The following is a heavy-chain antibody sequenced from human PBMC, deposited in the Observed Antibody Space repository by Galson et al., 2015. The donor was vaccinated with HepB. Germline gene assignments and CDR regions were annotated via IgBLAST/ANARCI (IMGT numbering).Heavy chain of an antibody. CDR2: ISYDGSNK. CDR3: AKSIGVGDYYYGMDV. Sequence: SLRLSCAASGFTFSSYGMHWVRQAPGKGLEWVAVISYDGSNKYYADSVKGRFTISRDNSKNTLYLQMNSLRAEDTAVYYCAKSIGVGDYYYGMDVWGQGTTVTVSS. D-gene: IGHD2-15*01. V-gene: IGHV3-30*18. J-gene: IGHJ6*02. CDR1: GFTFSSYG.